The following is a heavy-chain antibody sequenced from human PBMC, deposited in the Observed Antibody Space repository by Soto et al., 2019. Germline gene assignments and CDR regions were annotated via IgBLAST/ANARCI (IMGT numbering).Heavy chain of an antibody. CDR1: GGSISSSPYY. Sequence: QLQLQESGPGLVKHSETLSLTCIVSGGSISSSPYYWGWIRQPPGERPEWIGSIYYSGNTFYNPSLKSRVTISIDTSKNQFSLKLSSVTAADTAVYYCARRGSGSWYSDLWGRGTLVTVSS. CDR2: IYYSGNT. J-gene: IGHJ2*01. CDR3: ARRGSGSWYSDL. V-gene: IGHV4-39*01. D-gene: IGHD2-15*01.